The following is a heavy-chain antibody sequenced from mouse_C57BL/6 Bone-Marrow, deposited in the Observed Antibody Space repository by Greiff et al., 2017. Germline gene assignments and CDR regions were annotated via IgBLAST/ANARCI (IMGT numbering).Heavy chain of an antibody. CDR2: IYPSDSET. D-gene: IGHD2-5*01. J-gene: IGHJ2*01. Sequence: QVQLQQPGAELVRPGSSVKLSCKASGYTFTSYWMDWVKQRPGQGLEWIGNIYPSDSETHYNQKFKDKATLTVDKSSSTAYMQLSCLTSEDSAVYYWARWGYYRNYVFDYWGQGTTLTVAS. CDR3: ARWGYYRNYVFDY. V-gene: IGHV1-61*01. CDR1: GYTFTSYW.